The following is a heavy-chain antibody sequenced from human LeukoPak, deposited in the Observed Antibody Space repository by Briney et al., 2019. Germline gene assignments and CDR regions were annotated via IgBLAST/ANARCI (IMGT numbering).Heavy chain of an antibody. V-gene: IGHV3-30*18. CDR1: GFTLSSYG. CDR3: AKAAGKENGYDFWFEH. D-gene: IGHD3-3*01. CDR2: ISYDGKKS. Sequence: QPGGSLRLSCAASGFTLSSYGMHWVRQAPGKGLEWVAVISYDGKKSYYADSVKGRFTISRDNSKSTLYLQMNSLRAEDTAVYYCAKAAGKENGYDFWFEHWGQGTLVTVSS. J-gene: IGHJ5*02.